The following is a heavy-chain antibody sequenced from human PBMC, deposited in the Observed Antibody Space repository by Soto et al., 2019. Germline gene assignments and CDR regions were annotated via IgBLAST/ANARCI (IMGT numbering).Heavy chain of an antibody. CDR2: TYYRSKWYN. J-gene: IGHJ5*02. D-gene: IGHD5-18*01. CDR1: GDSVSSNSAA. V-gene: IGHV6-1*01. Sequence: SQPLSLTCAISGDSVSSNSAAWNWIRQSPSRGLEWLGRTYYRSKWYNDYAVSVKSRITINPDTSKNQFSLQLNSVTPEDTALYYCARDLLRDTAMFWFDPWGQGTLVTVS. CDR3: ARDLLRDTAMFWFDP.